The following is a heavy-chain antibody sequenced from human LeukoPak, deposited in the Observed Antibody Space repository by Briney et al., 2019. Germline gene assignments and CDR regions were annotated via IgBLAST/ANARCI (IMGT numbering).Heavy chain of an antibody. CDR2: IRDDGSNK. J-gene: IGHJ4*02. Sequence: PGGALRLSCAASGFTFSSYGMHWVRQAPGKGGEGVAFIRDDGSNKYYADSVKGRFTISRDNSKKTLYLQMNSLRAEETGVYYCAKARGYSYGYYDYWGQGTLVTASS. CDR3: AKARGYSYGYYDY. D-gene: IGHD5-18*01. V-gene: IGHV3-30*02. CDR1: GFTFSSYG.